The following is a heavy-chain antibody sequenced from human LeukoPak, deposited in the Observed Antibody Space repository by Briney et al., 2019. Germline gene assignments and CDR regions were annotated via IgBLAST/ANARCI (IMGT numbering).Heavy chain of an antibody. CDR2: ISYDGSNK. Sequence: GGSLRLSCAASGFTFSSYAMHWVRQAPGKGLEWVAIISYDGSNKYYADSVKGRFTISRDNSKNTLYLQMNSLRAEDTAVYYCAGEGIQLWFGGVGDWFDPWGQGTLVTVSS. J-gene: IGHJ5*02. CDR1: GFTFSSYA. D-gene: IGHD5-18*01. CDR3: AGEGIQLWFGGVGDWFDP. V-gene: IGHV3-30-3*01.